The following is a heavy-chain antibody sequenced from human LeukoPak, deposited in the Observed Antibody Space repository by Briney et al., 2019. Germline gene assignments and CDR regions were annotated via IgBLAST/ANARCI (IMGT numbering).Heavy chain of an antibody. D-gene: IGHD3-10*01. CDR1: GGSMSSYY. Sequence: PSETLSLTRTVSGGSMSSYYWSWIRQPPGKGLEWTGYVSYSGSTKYNSSLKSRVTISVDTSKNQFSLKLSSVTAADTAVYYCARNVGGLRGFDYWGQGTLVTVSS. CDR2: VSYSGST. CDR3: ARNVGGLRGFDY. V-gene: IGHV4-59*01. J-gene: IGHJ4*02.